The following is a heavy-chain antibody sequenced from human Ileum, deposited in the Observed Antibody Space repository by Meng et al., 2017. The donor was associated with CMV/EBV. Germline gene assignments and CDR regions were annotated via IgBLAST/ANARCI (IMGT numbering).Heavy chain of an antibody. J-gene: IGHJ4*02. Sequence: ESGGGAVQPGRSLRLSCAASKGLEWVAVIWNDGNTKYYTDSVKGRFTISRDNSKNTLYLQINSLRAEDTALYFCAKDLFRSTYYFDYWGRGTLVTVSS. CDR2: IWNDGNTK. D-gene: IGHD2-21*01. CDR3: AKDLFRSTYYFDY. V-gene: IGHV3-33*06.